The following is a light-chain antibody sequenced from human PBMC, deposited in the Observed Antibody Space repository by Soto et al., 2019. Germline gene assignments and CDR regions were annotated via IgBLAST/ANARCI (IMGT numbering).Light chain of an antibody. CDR1: QSVSSSY. CDR2: GAS. Sequence: EIVLTQSPGTLSLSPGERATLSCRASQSVSSSYLAWYQQKPGQAPRLIIYGASSRANGIPDRFSGSGSGTDFTLTISRLEPEDFALYDCQQYGSSHPGTFGQGTRLEIK. J-gene: IGKJ5*01. CDR3: QQYGSSHPGT. V-gene: IGKV3-20*01.